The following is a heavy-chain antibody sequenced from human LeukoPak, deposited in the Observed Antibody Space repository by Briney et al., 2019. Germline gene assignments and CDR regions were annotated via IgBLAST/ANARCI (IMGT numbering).Heavy chain of an antibody. Sequence: GGSLRLSCAASGFTFSSYWMHWVRQAPGKGLVWVSRINTDGSTTNYADSVKGRFTISRDNSKNSLYLQMNSLRTEDTALYYCAKSIDFWSGYLIDYWGQGTLVTVSS. D-gene: IGHD3-3*01. V-gene: IGHV3-74*01. CDR1: GFTFSSYW. CDR2: INTDGSTT. J-gene: IGHJ4*02. CDR3: AKSIDFWSGYLIDY.